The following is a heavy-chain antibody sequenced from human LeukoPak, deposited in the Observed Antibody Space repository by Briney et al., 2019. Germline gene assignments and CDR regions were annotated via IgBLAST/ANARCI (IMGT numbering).Heavy chain of an antibody. D-gene: IGHD1-7*01. Sequence: PGGSLRLSCAASGFTFTTYWMHWVRQAPGKGLVWVSRISGDGRSTTYADSVKGRFTISRDNAKNSLYLQMNSLRAEDTAVYYCARDNWNYRGFDYWGQGTLVTVSS. V-gene: IGHV3-74*01. CDR3: ARDNWNYRGFDY. CDR1: GFTFTTYW. CDR2: ISGDGRST. J-gene: IGHJ4*02.